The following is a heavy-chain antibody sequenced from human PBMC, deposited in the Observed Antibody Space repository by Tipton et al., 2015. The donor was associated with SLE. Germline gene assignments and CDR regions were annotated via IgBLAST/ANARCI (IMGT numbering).Heavy chain of an antibody. D-gene: IGHD6-13*01. CDR1: GGSISSGSYY. CDR2: IYTGGST. V-gene: IGHV4-61*02. CDR3: ARYRAAGYFDY. J-gene: IGHJ4*02. Sequence: TLSLTCTVSGGSISSGSYYWSWIRQPAGKGLEWIGRIYTGGSTNYNPSLKSRVTISVDTSKYQFSLKLSSVTAADTAVYYCARYRAAGYFDYWGQGTLVTVSS.